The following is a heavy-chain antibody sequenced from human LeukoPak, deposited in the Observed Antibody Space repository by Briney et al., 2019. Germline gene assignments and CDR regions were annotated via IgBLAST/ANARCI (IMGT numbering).Heavy chain of an antibody. CDR3: ARGHCSGGSCYDEDYYYYGMDV. V-gene: IGHV3-21*01. CDR2: ISSSSSYI. CDR1: GFTFSSYS. J-gene: IGHJ6*02. Sequence: PGASLRLSCAASGFTFSSYSMNWVRQAPGKGLEWVSSISSSSSYIYYADSVKGRFTISRDNAKNSLYLQMNSLRAEDTAVYYCARGHCSGGSCYDEDYYYYGMDVWGQGTTVTVSS. D-gene: IGHD2-15*01.